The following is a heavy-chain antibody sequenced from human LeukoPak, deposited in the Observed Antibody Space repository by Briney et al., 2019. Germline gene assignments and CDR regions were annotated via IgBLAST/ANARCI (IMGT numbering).Heavy chain of an antibody. CDR2: ISSSSSYI. Sequence: GGSLRLSFAASGFTFSSYSMNWVRQAPGQGLEWVSSISSSSSYIYYADSVKGRFTISRDNAKNSLYLQMNSLRAEDTAVYYCARDFARSSGCSIWGQGTLVTVSS. CDR1: GFTFSSYS. J-gene: IGHJ4*02. D-gene: IGHD6-19*01. V-gene: IGHV3-21*01. CDR3: ARDFARSSGCSI.